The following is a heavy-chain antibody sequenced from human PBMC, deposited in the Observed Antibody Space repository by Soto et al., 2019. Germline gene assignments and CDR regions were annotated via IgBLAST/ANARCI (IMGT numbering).Heavy chain of an antibody. Sequence: GASVKVSCKASGGTFSSYAISWVRQAPGQGLEWMGGIIPIFGTANYAQKFQGRVTITADESTSTAYMELSSLRSEDTAVYYCARANLVLRDYYDSSGHYYFDYWGQGTLVTVSS. V-gene: IGHV1-69*13. D-gene: IGHD3-22*01. CDR2: IIPIFGTA. J-gene: IGHJ4*02. CDR3: ARANLVLRDYYDSSGHYYFDY. CDR1: GGTFSSYA.